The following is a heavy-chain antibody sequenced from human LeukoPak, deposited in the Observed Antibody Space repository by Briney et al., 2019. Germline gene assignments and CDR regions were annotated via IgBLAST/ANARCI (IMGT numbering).Heavy chain of an antibody. CDR1: GFTFSRSD. J-gene: IGHJ4*02. CDR3: ARDKIVGATHFDY. Sequence: GGSLRLSCAASGFTFSRSDLSWVRQAPGKGLEWVSAISGSGSTIYYADSVKGRFTISRDNSKNTLFLQMNSLGAEDTAVYYRARDKIVGATHFDYWGQGPRSPSPQ. D-gene: IGHD1-26*01. CDR2: ISGSGSTI. V-gene: IGHV3-23*01.